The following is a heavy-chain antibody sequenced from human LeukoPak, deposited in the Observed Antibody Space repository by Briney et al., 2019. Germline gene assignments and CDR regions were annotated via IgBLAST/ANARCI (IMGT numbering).Heavy chain of an antibody. CDR1: GFTFSSYS. D-gene: IGHD2-2*01. CDR3: ARDGRVVPAAHPDY. Sequence: GGSLRLSCAASGFTFSSYSMNWVRQAPGKGLEWVSSISSSSSYIYYADSVKGRFTISRDNAKNSLYLQMNSLRAEDTAVYYCARDGRVVPAAHPDYRGQGTLVTVSS. J-gene: IGHJ4*02. V-gene: IGHV3-21*01. CDR2: ISSSSSYI.